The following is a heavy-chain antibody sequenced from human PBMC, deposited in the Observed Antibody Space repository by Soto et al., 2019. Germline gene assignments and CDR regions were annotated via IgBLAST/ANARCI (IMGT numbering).Heavy chain of an antibody. V-gene: IGHV3-30*04. Sequence: GGSLRLSCAASGFTFSSYAMHWVRQAPGKGLEWVAVISYDGSNKYYADSVKGRFTISRDNSKNTLYLQMNSLRAEDMAVYYCSNPAGGSYYHEFDYWGQGTLVTVSS. D-gene: IGHD1-26*01. CDR3: SNPAGGSYYHEFDY. CDR2: ISYDGSNK. J-gene: IGHJ4*02. CDR1: GFTFSSYA.